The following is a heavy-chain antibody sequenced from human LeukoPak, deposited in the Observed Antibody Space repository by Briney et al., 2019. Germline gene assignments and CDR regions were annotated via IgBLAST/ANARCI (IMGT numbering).Heavy chain of an antibody. J-gene: IGHJ5*02. CDR3: ARGGIVVVTAPFDP. CDR1: GFTFSSYG. D-gene: IGHD2-21*02. Sequence: PGGSLRLSCAASGFTFSSYGMHWVRQAPGKGLEWVAFIRYGGSNKYYADSVKGRFTISRDNSKNTLYLQMNSLRAEDTAVYYCARGGIVVVTAPFDPWGQGTLVTVSS. V-gene: IGHV3-30*02. CDR2: IRYGGSNK.